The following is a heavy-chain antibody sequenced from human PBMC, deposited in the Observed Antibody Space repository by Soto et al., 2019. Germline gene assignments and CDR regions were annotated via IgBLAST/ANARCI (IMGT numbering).Heavy chain of an antibody. Sequence: SETLSLTCTVSGDSVTSVSDYWSWIRQPPGKGLEWIGYIYYSGSADYNPSLGSRVTISIDTSKNQFSLKLTSVTAADTAVYYCARGVGFGYYYYHMDLWGQGTTVTV. J-gene: IGHJ6*02. D-gene: IGHD3-10*01. CDR1: GDSVTSVSDY. CDR2: IYYSGSA. CDR3: ARGVGFGYYYYHMDL. V-gene: IGHV4-61*01.